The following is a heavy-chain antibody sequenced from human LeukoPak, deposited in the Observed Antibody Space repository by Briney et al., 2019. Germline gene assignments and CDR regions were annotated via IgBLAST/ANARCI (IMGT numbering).Heavy chain of an antibody. D-gene: IGHD3/OR15-3a*01. Sequence: PGGSLRLSCAASGFTFSSYWMSWVRQAPGKGLEWVANIKEDGSEKYYVDSVKGRFIVSRDNAKNSLYLQMNSLRAEDTAVYYCARDLDRDDPTFDYWGQGTLVTVSS. CDR1: GFTFSSYW. V-gene: IGHV3-7*01. CDR2: IKEDGSEK. CDR3: ARDLDRDDPTFDY. J-gene: IGHJ4*02.